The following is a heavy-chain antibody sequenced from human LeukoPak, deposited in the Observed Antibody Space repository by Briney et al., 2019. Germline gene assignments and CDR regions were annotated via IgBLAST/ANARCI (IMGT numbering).Heavy chain of an antibody. J-gene: IGHJ4*02. CDR3: ARDLVYSAPTHEGAPGY. D-gene: IGHD5-18*01. Sequence: GGSLRLSCAASGFTFSSYAMHWVRQAPGKGLEWVAVISYDRTNKYHADSVKGRFTISRDNSKNTLYLQMNSLRAEDTAVYYCARDLVYSAPTHEGAPGYWGQGTLVTVSS. CDR1: GFTFSSYA. CDR2: ISYDRTNK. V-gene: IGHV3-30*04.